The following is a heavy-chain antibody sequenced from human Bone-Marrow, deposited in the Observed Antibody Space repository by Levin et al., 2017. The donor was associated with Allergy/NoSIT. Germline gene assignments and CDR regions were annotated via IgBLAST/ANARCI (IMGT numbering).Heavy chain of an antibody. V-gene: IGHV3-53*01. CDR1: GFSVSNNY. CDR2: VYSDDST. J-gene: IGHJ3*02. CDR3: TRLLWELTRSDAFDI. Sequence: GESLKISCAASGFSVSNNYMTWVRQAPGKGLEWVSIVYSDDSTYSADSVKGRFTVSRDNSKNTVYLQMNSLRAEDTAVYYCTRLLWELTRSDAFDIWGQGTLVTVSP. D-gene: IGHD3-10*01.